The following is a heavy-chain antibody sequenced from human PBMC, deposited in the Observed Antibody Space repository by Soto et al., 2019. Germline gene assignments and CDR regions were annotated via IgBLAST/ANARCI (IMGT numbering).Heavy chain of an antibody. Sequence: EVQLLESGGGLVQPGGSLRLSCAASGFTFSSDAMSWVRQAPGKGLEWVSAISGGTSSTYYADSVKGRFTISRDNSKNTLYLQMNSLRAEDTAVYYCAKERWAAAGTPTLDYWGQGTLVTVSS. CDR3: AKERWAAAGTPTLDY. V-gene: IGHV3-23*01. CDR2: ISGGTSST. CDR1: GFTFSSDA. D-gene: IGHD6-13*01. J-gene: IGHJ4*02.